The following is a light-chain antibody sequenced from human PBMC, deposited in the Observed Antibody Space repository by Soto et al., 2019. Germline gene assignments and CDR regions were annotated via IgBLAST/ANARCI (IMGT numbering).Light chain of an antibody. V-gene: IGLV2-8*01. Sequence: QSVLTQPPSASGSPGQSVTISCTGTSSDVGAYKYVSWYQHYPGKAPKLMIYEVSKRPSGVPDRFSGSKSGNTASLTVSGLQAEDEADYYCTSYVGSDIWVFGGGTKVTVL. CDR1: SSDVGAYKY. CDR3: TSYVGSDIWV. J-gene: IGLJ3*02. CDR2: EVS.